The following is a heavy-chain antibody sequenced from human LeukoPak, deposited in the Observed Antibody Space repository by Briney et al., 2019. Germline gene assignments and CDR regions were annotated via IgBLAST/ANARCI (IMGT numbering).Heavy chain of an antibody. D-gene: IGHD2-15*01. CDR2: IYYSGST. Sequence: PSETLSLTCSVSGGSTSGYYWSWIRQPPGKGLEWIGYIYYSGSTNYNPSLKSRVTISVDTSKNQFSLKLSSVTAADTAVYYCARVGYCSGGSCYWSGDYYYYMDVWGKGTTVTVSS. CDR3: ARVGYCSGGSCYWSGDYYYYMDV. J-gene: IGHJ6*03. V-gene: IGHV4-59*01. CDR1: GGSTSGYY.